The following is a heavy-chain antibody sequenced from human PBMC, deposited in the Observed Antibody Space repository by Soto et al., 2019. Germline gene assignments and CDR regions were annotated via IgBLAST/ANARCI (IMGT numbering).Heavy chain of an antibody. Sequence: GGSLRLSCAASGFTFSSYAMHWVRQAPGKGLEWVAVISYDGSNKYYADSVKGRFTISRDNSKNTLYLQMNSLRAEDTAVYYCARGPPDYCSSTSCYLGFYYGMDVWGQGTTVTVSS. CDR1: GFTFSSYA. D-gene: IGHD2-2*01. V-gene: IGHV3-30-3*01. CDR3: ARGPPDYCSSTSCYLGFYYGMDV. J-gene: IGHJ6*02. CDR2: ISYDGSNK.